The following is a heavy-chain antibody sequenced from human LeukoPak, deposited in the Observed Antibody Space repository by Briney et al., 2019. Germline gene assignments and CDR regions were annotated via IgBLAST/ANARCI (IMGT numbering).Heavy chain of an antibody. CDR3: ARGCSGGSCYAGRAFDI. D-gene: IGHD2-15*01. J-gene: IGHJ3*02. Sequence: ASVKVSCKASGYTFTSYGISWVRQAPGQGLEWMGWISAYNGNTNYAQKLQGRVTMTTDTSTSTAYMELRSLRSDDTAVYYCARGCSGGSCYAGRAFDIWGQGTMVTVSS. V-gene: IGHV1-18*01. CDR2: ISAYNGNT. CDR1: GYTFTSYG.